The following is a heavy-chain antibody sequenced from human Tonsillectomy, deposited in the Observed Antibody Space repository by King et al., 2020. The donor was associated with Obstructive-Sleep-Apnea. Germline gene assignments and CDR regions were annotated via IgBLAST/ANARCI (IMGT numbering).Heavy chain of an antibody. Sequence: VQLQESGPGLVKPSGTLSHTCAVSGGSISSTNWWSWVRQPPGKGLEWIGEIYHSGNTNYNPSLKSRVTISVDKSKNQFSLELSSVTAADTAVYYCAVTTSGWFGAIVFWGQGTLVTVSS. J-gene: IGHJ4*02. V-gene: IGHV4-4*02. D-gene: IGHD6-19*01. CDR3: AVTTSGWFGAIVF. CDR2: IYHSGNT. CDR1: GGSISSTNW.